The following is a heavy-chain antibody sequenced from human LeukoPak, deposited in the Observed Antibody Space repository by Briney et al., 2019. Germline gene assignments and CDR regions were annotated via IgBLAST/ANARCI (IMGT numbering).Heavy chain of an antibody. V-gene: IGHV1-18*01. J-gene: IGHJ6*03. CDR3: ARDRGDYVQVVYYYYYMDV. Sequence: GASVTVSCKASGYTFTSYGISWVRQAPGQGLEWMGWISAYNGNTNYAQKLQGRVTMTTDTSTSTAYMELRSLRSDDTAVYYCARDRGDYVQVVYYYYYMDVWGKGTTVTVSS. CDR1: GYTFTSYG. CDR2: ISAYNGNT. D-gene: IGHD4-17*01.